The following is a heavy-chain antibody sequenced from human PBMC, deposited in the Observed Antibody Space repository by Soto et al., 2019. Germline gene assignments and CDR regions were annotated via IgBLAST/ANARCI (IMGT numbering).Heavy chain of an antibody. Sequence: SETLSLTCAVYGGSFSGYYWSWIRQPPGKGLEWIGEINNSGSTNYNPSLTSRVSISVDHSKNQFSLKLSSVTAADTAVYYCARGFRDYGDVGNWFDPWGQGTLVTVSS. CDR2: INNSGST. V-gene: IGHV4-34*01. CDR3: ARGFRDYGDVGNWFDP. CDR1: GGSFSGYY. D-gene: IGHD4-17*01. J-gene: IGHJ5*02.